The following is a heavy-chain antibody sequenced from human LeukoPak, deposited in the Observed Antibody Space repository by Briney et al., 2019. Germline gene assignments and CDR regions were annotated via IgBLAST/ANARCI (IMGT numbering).Heavy chain of an antibody. CDR2: ISAYNGNT. V-gene: IGHV1-18*01. CDR3: ASCSSGTFPCDY. Sequence: ASVKVSFQASGYTFTSYGFSGVRQARGQGLEWMGWISAYNGNTNYAQKLQGRVTMTTDTSTSTAYMELRSLRSDDTAVYYCASCSSGTFPCDYWGQGTLVTVSS. D-gene: IGHD2-2*01. J-gene: IGHJ4*02. CDR1: GYTFTSYG.